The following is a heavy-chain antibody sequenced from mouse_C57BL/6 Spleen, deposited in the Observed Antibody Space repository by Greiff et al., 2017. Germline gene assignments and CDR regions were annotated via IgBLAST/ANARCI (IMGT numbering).Heavy chain of an antibody. CDR1: GFSLTSYG. CDR2: IWSGGST. D-gene: IGHD3-3*01. Sequence: VMLVESGPGLVQPSQSLSITCTVSGFSLTSYGVHWVRQSPGKGLEWLGVIWSGGSTDYNAAFISRLSISKDNSKSQVFFKMNSLQADDTAIYYCARNRGSNLHWYFDVWGTGTTVTVSS. CDR3: ARNRGSNLHWYFDV. J-gene: IGHJ1*03. V-gene: IGHV2-2*01.